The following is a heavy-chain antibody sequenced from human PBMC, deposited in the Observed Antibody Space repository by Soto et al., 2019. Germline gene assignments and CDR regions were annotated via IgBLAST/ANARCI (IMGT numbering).Heavy chain of an antibody. CDR2: ISYDGSNK. J-gene: IGHJ4*02. Sequence: GGSLRLSCAASGFTFSSYAMHWVRQAPGKGLEWVAVISYDGSNKYYADSVKGRFTISRDNSKNTLYLQMNSLRAEDTAVYYCARGLDGAARFDYWGQGTLVTVSS. CDR3: ARGLDGAARFDY. CDR1: GFTFSSYA. D-gene: IGHD6-6*01. V-gene: IGHV3-30-3*01.